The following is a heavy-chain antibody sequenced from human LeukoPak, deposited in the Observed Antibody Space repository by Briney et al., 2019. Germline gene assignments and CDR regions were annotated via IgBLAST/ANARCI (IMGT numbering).Heavy chain of an antibody. V-gene: IGHV4-4*07. CDR3: ARGGEGYSSSSRYYYYHMDV. CDR1: GGSISSYY. D-gene: IGHD6-6*01. CDR2: IYTSGST. J-gene: IGHJ6*03. Sequence: SETLSLTCTVSGGSISSYYWSWIRQPAGKGLEWIGRIYTSGSTNYNPSLKSRVTMSVDTSKNQFSLKLSSVTVADTAVYYCARGGEGYSSSSRYYYYHMDVWGKGTTVTVSS.